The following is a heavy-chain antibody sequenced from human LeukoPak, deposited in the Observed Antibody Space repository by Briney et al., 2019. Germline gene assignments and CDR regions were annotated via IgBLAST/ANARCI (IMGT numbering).Heavy chain of an antibody. CDR3: ARLIVVPSYPAQYYYMDV. J-gene: IGHJ6*03. CDR2: IKTSGTTT. Sequence: PGGSLKLSCAASGFIFSDYYVGWIRQAPGKGLDWVSNIKTSGTTTYYADSVKGRFTVSRDNARNSLFLQVNSLRAEDTAVYYCARLIVVPSYPAQYYYMDVWGKGTTVIV. D-gene: IGHD3-22*01. CDR1: GFIFSDYY. V-gene: IGHV3-11*01.